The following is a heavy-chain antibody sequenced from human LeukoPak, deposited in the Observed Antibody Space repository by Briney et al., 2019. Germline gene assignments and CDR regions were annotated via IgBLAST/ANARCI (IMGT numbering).Heavy chain of an antibody. D-gene: IGHD3-3*01. J-gene: IGHJ4*02. CDR3: ARQEWSGTEFNY. V-gene: IGHV4-39*01. Sequence: KPSETLSLTCTVSGGSVSSSSYYWAWIRQPPGKGLEWIGSIYYSGTTYYNPSLKSRVTIYIDTSKNEFSLRLSSVTAADTAVYYCARQEWSGTEFNYWGQGTLVTVSS. CDR2: IYYSGTT. CDR1: GGSVSSSSYY.